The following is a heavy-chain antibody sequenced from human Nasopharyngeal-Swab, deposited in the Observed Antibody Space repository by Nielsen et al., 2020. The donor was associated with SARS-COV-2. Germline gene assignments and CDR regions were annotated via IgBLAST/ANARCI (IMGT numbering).Heavy chain of an antibody. V-gene: IGHV1-69*06. CDR2: IIPIFGTA. CDR3: ARVYPSSYYFDY. Sequence: SVKVSCKASGGTFSGYAISWVRQAPGQGLEWMGGIIPIFGTANYAQKFQGRVTITADKSTSTAYMELSSLRSEDTAVYYCARVYPSSYYFDYWGQGTLVTVSS. J-gene: IGHJ4*02. D-gene: IGHD2-2*01. CDR1: GGTFSGYA.